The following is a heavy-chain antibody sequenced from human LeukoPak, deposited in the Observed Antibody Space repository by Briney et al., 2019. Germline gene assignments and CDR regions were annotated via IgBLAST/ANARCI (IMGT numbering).Heavy chain of an antibody. Sequence: GGSLRLSCAASGFTFSNYAMSWVRQAPGKGLEWVSAIVGSGGSTYYADSVKGRFTISRDNPKNTLYLKMNSLRAEDTAVYYCAKWGDYDILTGYYDSDYWGQGTLVTVSS. V-gene: IGHV3-23*01. CDR3: AKWGDYDILTGYYDSDY. CDR2: IVGSGGST. CDR1: GFTFSNYA. J-gene: IGHJ4*02. D-gene: IGHD3-9*01.